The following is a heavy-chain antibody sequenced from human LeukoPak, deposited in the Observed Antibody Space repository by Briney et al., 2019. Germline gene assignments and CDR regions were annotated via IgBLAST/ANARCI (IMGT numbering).Heavy chain of an antibody. CDR3: AKVRGTYSSGYFFDY. CDR2: ISWNSGYI. CDR1: GFTFDNYA. J-gene: IGHJ4*02. Sequence: PGGSLRLSCAASGFTFDNYATHGVRQAPGKGLEWLSIISWNSGYIGYADSVKGRFTISRDNAKKSLDLQMNSLRAEDTAFYYCAKVRGTYSSGYFFDYWGQGTLVTVSS. V-gene: IGHV3-9*01. D-gene: IGHD6-19*01.